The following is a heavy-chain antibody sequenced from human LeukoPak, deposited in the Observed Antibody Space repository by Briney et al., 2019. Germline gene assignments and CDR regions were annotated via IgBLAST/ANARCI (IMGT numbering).Heavy chain of an antibody. CDR3: AKEMGATNYFEY. CDR2: ISYDGSNK. CDR1: GFTFSSSG. J-gene: IGHJ4*02. V-gene: IGHV3-30*18. D-gene: IGHD1-26*01. Sequence: GGSLRLSCAASGFTFSSSGMHWVRQAPGKGLEWVSVISYDGSNKYYADSVKGRFTISRDDSKNTLYLQMNSLRAEDTAVYYCAKEMGATNYFEYWGQGTLVTVSS.